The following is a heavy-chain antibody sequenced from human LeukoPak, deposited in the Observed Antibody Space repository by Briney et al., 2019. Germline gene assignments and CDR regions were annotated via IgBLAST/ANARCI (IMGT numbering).Heavy chain of an antibody. CDR2: IDWDDDK. J-gene: IGHJ4*02. D-gene: IGHD3-22*01. V-gene: IGHV2-70*01. CDR1: GFSLSTSGMC. Sequence: RESGPALVKPTQTLTLTCTFSGFSLSTSGMCVGWIRQPPGKALEWLALIDWDDDKYYSTSLKTRLTISKDTSQNQVVLTTTNMDHVDTATYYCARSGSVRDSSGYDFDYWGQGTLVTVSS. CDR3: ARSGSVRDSSGYDFDY.